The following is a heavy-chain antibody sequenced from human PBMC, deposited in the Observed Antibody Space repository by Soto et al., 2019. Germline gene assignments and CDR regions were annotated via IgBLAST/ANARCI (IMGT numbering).Heavy chain of an antibody. V-gene: IGHV5-51*01. CDR1: GYSFTSYW. J-gene: IGHJ6*02. D-gene: IGHD4-17*01. CDR2: IYPGDSDT. CDR3: ARQGSTTTDYYGMDV. Sequence: GESLKISCNGSGYSFTSYWICWVRQMPGKGLEWMGIIYPGDSDTRYSPSFQGQVTISADKSISTAYLQWSSLKASDTAMYYCARQGSTTTDYYGMDVWGQGTTVTVSS.